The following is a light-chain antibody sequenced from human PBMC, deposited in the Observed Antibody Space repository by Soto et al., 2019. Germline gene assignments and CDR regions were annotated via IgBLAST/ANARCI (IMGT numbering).Light chain of an antibody. Sequence: QSVLTQSPSASGTPGQRVTISCSGSSSNIGSNTVNWYQQLPGTAPKLLIYSNNQRPSGVPDRFSGSKSGNSASLAISGLQSEDEADYYCAAWDDSLNGAVFGGGTQLTVL. CDR3: AAWDDSLNGAV. CDR2: SNN. J-gene: IGLJ7*01. V-gene: IGLV1-44*01. CDR1: SSNIGSNT.